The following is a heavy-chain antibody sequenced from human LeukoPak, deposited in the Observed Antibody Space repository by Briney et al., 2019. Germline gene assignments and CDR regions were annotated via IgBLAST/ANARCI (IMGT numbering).Heavy chain of an antibody. J-gene: IGHJ4*02. Sequence: GGSLRLSCVASGFTFSSYDMHWVRQASGKGLEWVSAIGTAGDTYYLDSVKGRFTISRENAKNSLYLQMNSLRAEDTAVYYCARSSGWYGWGQGTLVTVSS. D-gene: IGHD6-19*01. CDR1: GFTFSSYD. CDR3: ARSSGWYG. CDR2: IGTAGDT. V-gene: IGHV3-13*04.